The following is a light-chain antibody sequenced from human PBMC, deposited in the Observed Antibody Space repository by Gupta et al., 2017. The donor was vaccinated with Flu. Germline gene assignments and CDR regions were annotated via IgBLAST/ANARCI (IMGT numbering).Light chain of an antibody. Sequence: EIVMTQSPATLSVSPGERATLSCRASQSVSSNLAWYQQKPGQAPRLLIYGASTRATGIPARFSGSGSGTEFTLTIRSLQSEDFAVYSCQQYNNWPAGFGPGTKVDIK. J-gene: IGKJ3*01. CDR1: QSVSSN. CDR3: QQYNNWPAG. CDR2: GAS. V-gene: IGKV3-15*01.